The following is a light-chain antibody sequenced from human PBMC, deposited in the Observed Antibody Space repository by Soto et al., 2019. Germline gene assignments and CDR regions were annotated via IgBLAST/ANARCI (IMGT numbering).Light chain of an antibody. CDR2: DVS. V-gene: IGLV2-14*01. CDR3: SSYTSSSTHVV. Sequence: QSVLTQPASVSGSPGQSITISCTGTSSDVGGYNYVSWYQQHPGKAPKLMIYDVSNRPSGVSNRFSGSKSGNTASLTISGLQAEDEADYSCSSYTSSSTHVVFGGGTKLTVL. J-gene: IGLJ2*01. CDR1: SSDVGGYNY.